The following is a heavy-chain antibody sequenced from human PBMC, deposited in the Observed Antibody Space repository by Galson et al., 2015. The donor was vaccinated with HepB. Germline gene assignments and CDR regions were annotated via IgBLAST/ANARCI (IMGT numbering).Heavy chain of an antibody. CDR3: ARHTGATYYYGSGSYGVDV. V-gene: IGHV5-51*01. Sequence: QSGAEVKKPGESLKISCKGSGYSFTSYWIGWVRQMPGKGLEWMGIIYPGDSDTKYSPSFEGQVTISADKSISTAYLQWSSLKASDTAMYYCARHTGATYYYGSGSYGVDVWGQGTTVTVSS. CDR1: GYSFTSYW. J-gene: IGHJ6*02. D-gene: IGHD3-10*01. CDR2: IYPGDSDT.